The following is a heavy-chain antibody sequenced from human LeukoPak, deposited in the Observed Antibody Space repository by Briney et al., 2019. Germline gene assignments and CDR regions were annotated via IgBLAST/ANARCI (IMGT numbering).Heavy chain of an antibody. D-gene: IGHD2-8*01. CDR1: GFTFSSYG. J-gene: IGHJ4*02. Sequence: PGGSLRLSCVASGFTFSSYGMHWVRQAPGKGLEWVAIISYDGSNKYYADSVKGRFTISRDNSKNTLYLQMNSLRAEDTAVYYCAKDNEDYWGQGTLVTVSS. V-gene: IGHV3-30*18. CDR2: ISYDGSNK. CDR3: AKDNEDY.